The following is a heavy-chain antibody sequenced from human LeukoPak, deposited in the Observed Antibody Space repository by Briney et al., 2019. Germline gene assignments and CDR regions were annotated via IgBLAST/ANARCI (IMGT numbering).Heavy chain of an antibody. CDR1: GYSFTLYW. V-gene: IGHV5-51*01. J-gene: IGHJ4*02. Sequence: GESLKISCKGSGYSFTLYWTAWVRQMPGKGLEWMGIIYPGDSDTRYSPSFQGQVTISADKSISTAYLQCSSPKASATAMYYCAKSGGYGIVIDYWGQGTLVTVSS. CDR2: IYPGDSDT. CDR3: AKSGGYGIVIDY. D-gene: IGHD5-12*01.